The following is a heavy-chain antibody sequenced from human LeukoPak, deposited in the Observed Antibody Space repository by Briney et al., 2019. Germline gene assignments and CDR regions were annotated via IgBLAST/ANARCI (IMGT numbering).Heavy chain of an antibody. V-gene: IGHV4-39*01. CDR1: GGSISSSSYY. Sequence: SETLSHTCTVSGGSISSSSYYWGWIRQPPGKGLEWIGSIYYSGSTYYNPSLKSRVTISVDTSKNQFSLKLSSVTAADTAVYYCARLGIQLWPFDYWLQGTLVTVSS. CDR3: ARLGIQLWPFDY. CDR2: IYYSGST. J-gene: IGHJ4*02. D-gene: IGHD5-18*01.